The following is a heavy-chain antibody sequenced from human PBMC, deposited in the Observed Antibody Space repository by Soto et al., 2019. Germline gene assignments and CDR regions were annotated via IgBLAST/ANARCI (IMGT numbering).Heavy chain of an antibody. CDR2: ISGSGGST. J-gene: IGHJ4*02. CDR1: GFTFSSYA. Sequence: PGGSLRLSCAASGFTFSSYAMSWVRQAPGKGLEWVSAISGSGGSTYYADSVKGRFTISRDNSKNTLYLQMNSLRAEDTAVYYCAKDQTIVVVITTLYFDYWGQGTQVTVSS. CDR3: AKDQTIVVVITTLYFDY. D-gene: IGHD3-22*01. V-gene: IGHV3-23*01.